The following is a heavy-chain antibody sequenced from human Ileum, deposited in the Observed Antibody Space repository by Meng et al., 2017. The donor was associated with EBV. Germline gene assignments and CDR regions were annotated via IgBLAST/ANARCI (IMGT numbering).Heavy chain of an antibody. J-gene: IGHJ2*01. CDR2: INTHTGNP. Sequence: QVQLVQSGSELKKPGXSVRISCKASGYTFTTYGMNWVRQAPGQGLEWMGWINTHTGNPTYGQGFTGRFVLSSDTSVSTANLQISSLKAEDTAVYYCARGGPYPDSSGFHWYFDLWGRGTLVTVSS. CDR3: ARGGPYPDSSGFHWYFDL. D-gene: IGHD3-22*01. V-gene: IGHV7-4-1*02. CDR1: GYTFTTYG.